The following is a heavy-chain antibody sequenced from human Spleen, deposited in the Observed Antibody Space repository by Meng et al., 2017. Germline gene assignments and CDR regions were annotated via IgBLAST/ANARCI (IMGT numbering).Heavy chain of an antibody. CDR2: ISGGSAYI. D-gene: IGHD3-9*01. CDR1: GFTFSSHN. CDR3: ARDADWVIFDH. J-gene: IGHJ4*02. V-gene: IGHV3-21*01. Sequence: GESLKISCAASGFTFSSHNMNWVRQAPGKGPEWVSSISGGSAYIYYADSVKGRFTIYRDDAKNTVYLQMNSLRAEDTAVYYCARDADWVIFDHWGQGALVTVSS.